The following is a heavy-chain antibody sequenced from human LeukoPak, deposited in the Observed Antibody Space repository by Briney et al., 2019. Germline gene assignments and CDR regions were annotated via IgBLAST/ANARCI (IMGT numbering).Heavy chain of an antibody. V-gene: IGHV1-46*01. D-gene: IGHD1-14*01. CDR2: INPSGGST. J-gene: IGHJ6*03. CDR3: ARDRGNQRGYYYYYMGV. Sequence: ASVKVSCKASGYTFTSYYMHWVRQAPGQGLEWMGIINPSGGSTSYAQKFQGRVTMTRDMSTSTVYMELSSLRSEDTAVYYCARDRGNQRGYYYYYMGVWGKGTTVTVSS. CDR1: GYTFTSYY.